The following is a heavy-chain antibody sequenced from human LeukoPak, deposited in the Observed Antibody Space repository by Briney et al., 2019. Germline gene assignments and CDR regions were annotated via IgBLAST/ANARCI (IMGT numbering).Heavy chain of an antibody. CDR2: INHSGST. D-gene: IGHD3-9*01. J-gene: IGHJ4*02. Sequence: SETLSLTCAVYGGSFSGYYWSWIRQPPGKGLDWIGEINHSGSTNYNPSLKSRVTISVDTSKNQFSLKLSSVTAADTAVYYCASTKSRYFDWLYRYWGQGTLVTVSS. CDR1: GGSFSGYY. V-gene: IGHV4-34*01. CDR3: ASTKSRYFDWLYRY.